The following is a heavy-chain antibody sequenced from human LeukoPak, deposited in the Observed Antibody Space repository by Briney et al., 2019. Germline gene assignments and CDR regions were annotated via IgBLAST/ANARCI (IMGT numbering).Heavy chain of an antibody. CDR1: GGSFSGYY. Sequence: SETLSLTCAVYGGSFSGYYWSWIRQPPGKGLEWIWEINHSGSTNYNPSLKSRVTISGDTSKNQFSLKLRSVTAADTAMYYCARLYGSGSYYRHWGQGTLVTVSS. D-gene: IGHD3-10*01. CDR2: INHSGST. V-gene: IGHV4-34*01. CDR3: ARLYGSGSYYRH. J-gene: IGHJ4*02.